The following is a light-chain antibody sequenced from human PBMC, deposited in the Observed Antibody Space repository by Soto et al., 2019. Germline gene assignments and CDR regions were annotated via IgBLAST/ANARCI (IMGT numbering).Light chain of an antibody. CDR1: QSIRHY. J-gene: IGKJ1*01. V-gene: IGKV1-5*01. CDR2: GAS. Sequence: IQITKKTTTLSASVGDRVTITCRASQSIRHYLAWYQQMPGKAPKLLIYGASTLQSGVPSRFSGSGSGTEFTLTISSLQPDDFGTYFCQHHNSYSQTFGQGTKVDIK. CDR3: QHHNSYSQT.